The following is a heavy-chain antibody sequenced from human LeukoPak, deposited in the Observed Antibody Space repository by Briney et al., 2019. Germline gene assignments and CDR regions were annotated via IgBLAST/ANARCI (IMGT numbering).Heavy chain of an antibody. V-gene: IGHV3-21*01. CDR3: ARVLRLGELSLSAFDI. CDR1: GFTFSSYS. CDR2: ISSSSSYI. J-gene: IGHJ3*02. Sequence: GGSLRLSCAASGFTFSSYSMNWVRQAPGEGLEWVSSISSSSSYIYYADSVKGRFTISRDNAKNSLYLQMNSLRAEDTAVYYCARVLRLGELSLSAFDIWGQGTMVTVSS. D-gene: IGHD3-16*02.